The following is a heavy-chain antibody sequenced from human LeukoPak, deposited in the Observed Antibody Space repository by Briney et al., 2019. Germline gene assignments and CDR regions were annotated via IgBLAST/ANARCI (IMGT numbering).Heavy chain of an antibody. CDR3: ARKYSSGWYEDGVFDP. Sequence: SETLSLTCTVSGGSISSYHWSWIRQPPGKGLEWIGYIYYSGSTNYNPSLKSRVTISVDTSKNQFSLKLSSVTAADTAVYYCARKYSSGWYEDGVFDPWGQGTLVTVSS. J-gene: IGHJ5*02. CDR1: GGSISSYH. D-gene: IGHD6-19*01. CDR2: IYYSGST. V-gene: IGHV4-59*12.